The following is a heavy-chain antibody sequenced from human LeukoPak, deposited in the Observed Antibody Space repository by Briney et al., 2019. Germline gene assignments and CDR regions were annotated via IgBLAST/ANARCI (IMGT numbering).Heavy chain of an antibody. D-gene: IGHD6-25*01. CDR2: ISSSSSYI. J-gene: IGHJ6*02. CDR1: GFTFSSYS. V-gene: IGHV3-21*01. CDR3: ASGIAANYYYGMDV. Sequence: SGGSLRLSCAASGFTFSSYSMNWVRQAPGKGLEWVSSISSSSSYIYYADSVKGRFTISRDNAKNSLYLQMNSLRAEDTAVYYCASGIAANYYYGMDVWGQGTTVTVSS.